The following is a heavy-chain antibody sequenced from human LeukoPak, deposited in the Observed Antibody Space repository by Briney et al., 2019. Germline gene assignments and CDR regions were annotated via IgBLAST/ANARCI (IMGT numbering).Heavy chain of an antibody. CDR1: GGSISSYY. Sequence: SETLSLTCTVSGGSISSYYWSWIRQPPGKGLEWIGYIYYSGSTNYNPSLKGRVTISVDTSKNQFSLKLSSVTAADTAVYYCARDSSGWYGGLDYWGQGTLVTVSS. CDR3: ARDSSGWYGGLDY. V-gene: IGHV4-59*01. D-gene: IGHD6-19*01. CDR2: IYYSGST. J-gene: IGHJ4*02.